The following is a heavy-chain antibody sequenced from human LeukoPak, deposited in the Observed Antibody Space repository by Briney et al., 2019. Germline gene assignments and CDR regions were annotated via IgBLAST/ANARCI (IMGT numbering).Heavy chain of an antibody. Sequence: SETLSLTCAVSGVSFNDYYWAWLRQTPGKGLEWIGEFNHSGYTNDSPSLKSRVTLSIDPSRKQFSLNLRSVTVAAAGTYYCTRMTTGHDYWGQGTLVTVSS. J-gene: IGHJ4*02. D-gene: IGHD4-17*01. CDR1: GVSFNDYY. CDR2: FNHSGYT. CDR3: TRMTTGHDY. V-gene: IGHV4-34*01.